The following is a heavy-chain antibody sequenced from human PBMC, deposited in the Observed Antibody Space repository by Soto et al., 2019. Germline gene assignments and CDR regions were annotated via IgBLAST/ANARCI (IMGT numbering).Heavy chain of an antibody. D-gene: IGHD3-10*01. CDR1: GGSISSYY. J-gene: IGHJ5*02. CDR2: IYYSGST. V-gene: IGHV4-59*01. Sequence: PSETLSLTCTVSGGSISSYYWSWIRQPPGKGLEWIGYIYYSGSTNYNPSLKSRVTISVDMSKNQFSLKLSSVTAADTAVYYCARSMITIFWGVIIPHGWFDPWGQRTLVPVSS. CDR3: ARSMITIFWGVIIPHGWFDP.